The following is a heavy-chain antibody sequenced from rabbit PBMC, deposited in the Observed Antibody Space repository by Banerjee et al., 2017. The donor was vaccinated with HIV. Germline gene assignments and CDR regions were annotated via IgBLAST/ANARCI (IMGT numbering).Heavy chain of an antibody. CDR2: IDPVFGST. D-gene: IGHD2-1*01. CDR3: ARAMATMTMVMNL. Sequence: QLVESGGGLVQPGGSLKLSCKASGLDISSYSMNWVRQAPGKGLEWIGYIDPVFGSTYYASWVNGRFTISSHNAQNTLYLQLNSLTAADTATYFCARAMATMTMVMNLWGPGTLVTVS. CDR1: GLDISSYS. J-gene: IGHJ4*01. V-gene: IGHV1S7*01.